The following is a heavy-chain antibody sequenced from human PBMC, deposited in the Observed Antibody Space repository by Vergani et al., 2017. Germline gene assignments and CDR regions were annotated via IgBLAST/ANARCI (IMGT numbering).Heavy chain of an antibody. CDR2: MDYSGST. CDR1: GDSVISTDYH. CDR3: ASKRGACRAAYCHSYDF. V-gene: IGHV4-39*01. Sequence: QVQLQESGPGLVKPSETLSLTCTVSGDSVISTDYHWGWIRQPPGKGLEWIGSMDYSGSTSYNPSLESRISISFETPKNQFSLRLTSVTAADTAVYYCASKRGACRAAYCHSYDFWGQGILVTVSS. D-gene: IGHD2-15*01. J-gene: IGHJ4*02.